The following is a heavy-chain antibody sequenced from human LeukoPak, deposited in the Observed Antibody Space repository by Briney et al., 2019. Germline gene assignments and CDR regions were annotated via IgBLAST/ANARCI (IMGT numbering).Heavy chain of an antibody. CDR2: ITSRSSDI. D-gene: IGHD6-19*01. Sequence: GGSLRLSCKVSGFTFSSYSMNWVRQAPGKGLEWVSYITSRSSDIYYADSVKGRFTISRDNSKNTLYLQMNSLRVEDTAVYYCAQRLGDSSGWPLNFWGQGTLVTVSS. J-gene: IGHJ4*02. CDR3: AQRLGDSSGWPLNF. CDR1: GFTFSSYS. V-gene: IGHV3-21*04.